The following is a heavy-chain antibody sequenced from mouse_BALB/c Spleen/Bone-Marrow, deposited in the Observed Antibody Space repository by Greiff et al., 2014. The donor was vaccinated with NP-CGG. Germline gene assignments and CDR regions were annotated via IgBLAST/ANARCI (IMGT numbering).Heavy chain of an antibody. D-gene: IGHD2-1*01. J-gene: IGHJ2*01. CDR3: GRSVYGSFDS. CDR1: GYSFTGYL. V-gene: IGHV1-37*01. CDR2: INPYNSDA. Sequence: EVQLQQSGPELVKPGTSVKISCKASGYSFTGYLMNWVKQSHGKSLEWIGRINPYNSDAFYNPKFKGKATLTVDKSSSTAHMDLLSLTTEDSAVYCCGRSVYGSFDSWGQGTTLTVSS.